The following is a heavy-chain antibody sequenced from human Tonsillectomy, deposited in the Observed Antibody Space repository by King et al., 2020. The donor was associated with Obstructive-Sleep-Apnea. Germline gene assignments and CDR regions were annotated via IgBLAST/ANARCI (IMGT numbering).Heavy chain of an antibody. CDR2: VYYSGRT. CDR3: ARGNYYDSSGYYHRGEWFDP. CDR1: GGYITSGDYY. V-gene: IGHV4-30-4*01. J-gene: IGHJ5*02. Sequence: QLQESGPGLVKPSQTLSLTCTVSGGYITSGDYYWSWIRQPPGKGLEWIGYVYYSGRTYSNPSLKSRVTISVAKSKTQFSLKLSSVAAAATAVYYCARGNYYDSSGYYHRGEWFDPWGQGTLVTVSS. D-gene: IGHD3-22*01.